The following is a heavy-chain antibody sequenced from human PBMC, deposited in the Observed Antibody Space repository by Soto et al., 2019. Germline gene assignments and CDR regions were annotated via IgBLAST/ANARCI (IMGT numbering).Heavy chain of an antibody. CDR2: TDYSGNT. CDR3: AGAVGAPLYSLDY. J-gene: IGHJ4*02. Sequence: QVQLQESGPGLVRPSETLSLTCTVSSDSISSYYWIWIRQSPGKGLEWIGYTDYSGNTNYNPSLRARVPISGDTSKNQFSLGRSSVPAPDTAVYSGAGAVGAPLYSLDYWGQGTLVTVSS. V-gene: IGHV4-59*08. CDR1: SDSISSYY. D-gene: IGHD2-15*01.